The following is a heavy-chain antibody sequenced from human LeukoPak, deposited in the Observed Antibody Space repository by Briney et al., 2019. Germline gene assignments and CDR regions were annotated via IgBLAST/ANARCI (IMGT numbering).Heavy chain of an antibody. Sequence: PGGSLRLSCAASGFTFSSYSMNWVRQAPGKGLEWGSYISGSSSTIYYADSVKGRFTISRDNGKNKLYLQMNSLRAEDTAVYYCARGSTYYDSSGQVPFDYWGQGTLVTVSS. CDR1: GFTFSSYS. J-gene: IGHJ4*02. D-gene: IGHD3-22*01. CDR3: ARGSTYYDSSGQVPFDY. CDR2: ISGSSSTI. V-gene: IGHV3-48*01.